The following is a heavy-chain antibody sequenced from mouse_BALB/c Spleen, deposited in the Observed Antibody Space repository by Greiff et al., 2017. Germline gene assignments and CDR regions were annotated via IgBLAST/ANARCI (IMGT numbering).Heavy chain of an antibody. D-gene: IGHD2-4*01. CDR1: GYTFTDYA. CDR3: ARSEDYDGDFDY. Sequence: VQRVESGAELVRPGVSVKISCKGSGYTFTDYAMHWVKQSHAKSLEWIGVISTYYGDASYNQKFKGKATMTVDKSSSTAYMELARLTSEDSAIYYCARSEDYDGDFDYWGQGTTLTVSS. CDR2: ISTYYGDA. V-gene: IGHV1S137*01. J-gene: IGHJ2*01.